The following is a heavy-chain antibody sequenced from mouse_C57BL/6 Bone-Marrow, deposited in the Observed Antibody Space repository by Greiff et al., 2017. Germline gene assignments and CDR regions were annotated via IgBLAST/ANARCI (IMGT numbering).Heavy chain of an antibody. CDR2: IDPNSGGT. CDR3: ARDVSKNYFDY. Sequence: VQLQQPGAELVKPGASVKLSCKASGYTFTSYWMHWVKQRPGRGLEWIGRIDPNSGGTTYNEKFKSKATLTVDKPSSTAYMQLSSLTSEDSAVYYCARDVSKNYFDYWGQGTTLTVSS. D-gene: IGHD1-3*01. CDR1: GYTFTSYW. V-gene: IGHV1-72*01. J-gene: IGHJ2*01.